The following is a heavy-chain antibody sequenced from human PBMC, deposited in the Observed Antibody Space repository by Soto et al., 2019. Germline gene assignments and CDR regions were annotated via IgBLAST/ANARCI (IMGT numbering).Heavy chain of an antibody. Sequence: SETLSLTCSVYGGSFSGYYWSWIRPPPGKGLEWIGEINHSGSTNYNPSLKSRVTISVDTSKNQFSLKLSSVTAADTAVYYCARLLLWFGELQWNWFDPWGQGTLVTVSS. D-gene: IGHD3-10*01. J-gene: IGHJ5*02. CDR1: GGSFSGYY. CDR3: ARLLLWFGELQWNWFDP. CDR2: INHSGST. V-gene: IGHV4-34*01.